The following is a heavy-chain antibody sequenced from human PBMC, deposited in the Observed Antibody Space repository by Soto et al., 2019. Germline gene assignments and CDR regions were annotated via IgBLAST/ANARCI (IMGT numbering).Heavy chain of an antibody. CDR3: ARPPTRTNYADRFDP. CDR2: IYSSGST. Sequence: PXXSLRLSCAAFGFTVSDNYMRWVPQAPGKRLEWVSVIYSSGSTYYPDSVKGRFTISRDNSNNILYLQMNSLRVQDTAVYYCARPPTRTNYADRFDPWGQGTMVTVSS. CDR1: GFTVSDNY. J-gene: IGHJ5*02. V-gene: IGHV3-66*04. D-gene: IGHD4-4*01.